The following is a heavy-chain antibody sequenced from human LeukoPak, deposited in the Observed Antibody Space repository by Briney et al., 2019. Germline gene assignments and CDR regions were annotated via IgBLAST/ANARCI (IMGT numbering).Heavy chain of an antibody. CDR1: GYSISSDYY. CDR3: ARNKSTVTTSRHDAFDI. CDR2: IYQSVST. D-gene: IGHD4-17*01. Sequence: SETLSLTCAVSGYSISSDYYWGRIRQPSGKGLEWIGSIYQSVSTYYNPSLKSRVTISVDTSKNQFSLKLSSVAAADTAVYYCARNKSTVTTSRHDAFDIWGQGTMVTVSS. J-gene: IGHJ3*02. V-gene: IGHV4-38-2*01.